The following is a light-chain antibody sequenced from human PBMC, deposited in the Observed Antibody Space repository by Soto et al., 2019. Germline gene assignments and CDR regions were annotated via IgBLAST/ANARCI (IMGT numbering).Light chain of an antibody. CDR2: DAS. CDR1: QDISNY. V-gene: IGKV1-33*01. Sequence: DIQMTQSPSSLSASVGDRVTITCQASQDISNYLNWYQQMPATPPKLLIYDASTLQPGVPSRVSGSGSGTHFTLPITNLQPEDIATYYCQQYDDVPLTFGGGTKVEI. J-gene: IGKJ4*01. CDR3: QQYDDVPLT.